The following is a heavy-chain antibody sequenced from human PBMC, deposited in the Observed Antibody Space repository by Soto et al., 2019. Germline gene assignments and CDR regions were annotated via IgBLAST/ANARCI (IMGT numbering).Heavy chain of an antibody. J-gene: IGHJ4*02. CDR1: GFTFSSYW. CDR2: INSDGSST. D-gene: IGHD3-22*01. Sequence: GSLRLFCAASGFTFSSYWMHWVRQAPGKGLVWVSRINSDGSSTSYADSVKGRFTISRDNAKNTLYLQMNSLRAEDTAVYYCARDRLPVEYYYDSSGYYPNWGQGTLVTVSS. CDR3: ARDRLPVEYYYDSSGYYPN. V-gene: IGHV3-74*01.